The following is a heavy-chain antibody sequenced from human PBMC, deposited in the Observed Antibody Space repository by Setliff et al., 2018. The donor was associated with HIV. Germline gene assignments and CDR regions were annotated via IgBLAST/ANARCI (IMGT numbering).Heavy chain of an antibody. D-gene: IGHD3-3*01. J-gene: IGHJ6*03. CDR1: GGSFSEDS. V-gene: IGHV4-34*01. Sequence: SETLSLTCAVYGGSFSEDSWNWIRQPPGKGLEWVGEINHSGSTNYNPSLKSRVTISVDTSKNQFSLKLSSVTAADTAVYYCARGIGIFGVVYYYYYMDVWGKGTTVTVAS. CDR2: INHSGST. CDR3: ARGIGIFGVVYYYYYMDV.